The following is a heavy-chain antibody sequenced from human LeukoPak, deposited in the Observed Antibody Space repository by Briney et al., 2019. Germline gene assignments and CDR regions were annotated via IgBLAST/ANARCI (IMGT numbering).Heavy chain of an antibody. CDR2: ISGSGGNT. CDR3: AKDGYYYDSSGYYGQTFDY. Sequence: GGSLRLSCAASGFTFSSYAMRWVRQAPGKGLKWVSGISGSGGNTYYADSVKGRFTISRDNSKNTLYLQMNSLRAEDTAVYYCAKDGYYYDSSGYYGQTFDYWGQGTLVTVSS. V-gene: IGHV3-23*01. D-gene: IGHD3-22*01. J-gene: IGHJ4*02. CDR1: GFTFSSYA.